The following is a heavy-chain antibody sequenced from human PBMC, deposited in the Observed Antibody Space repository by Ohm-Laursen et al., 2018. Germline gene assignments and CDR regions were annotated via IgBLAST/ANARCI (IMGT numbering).Heavy chain of an antibody. CDR3: AKGREYYGSGTYYDPSCAFDI. D-gene: IGHD3-10*01. J-gene: IGHJ3*02. CDR1: GGSIRNYY. CDR2: IYYSGST. Sequence: GTLSLTCTVSGGSIRNYYWSWIRQTPGKRLEWIGYIYYSGSTTYNSSLKSRVTISVDTSKNQFSLKLNSVTAADTALYYCAKGREYYGSGTYYDPSCAFDIWGQGTLVTVSS. V-gene: IGHV4-59*01.